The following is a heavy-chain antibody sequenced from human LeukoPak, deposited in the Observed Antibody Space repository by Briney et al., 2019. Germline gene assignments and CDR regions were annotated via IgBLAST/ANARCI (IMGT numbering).Heavy chain of an antibody. D-gene: IGHD6-13*01. V-gene: IGHV4-34*01. CDR1: GGSFSGYY. Sequence: KPSETLSLTCAVYGGSFSGYYWSWIRQPPGKGLEWIGEINHSGSTNYNPSLKSRVTISVDTSKNQFSLKLSSVTAADTAVYYCARRLGAKSGYSSSWAYYYYYYMDVWGKGTTVTISS. CDR2: INHSGST. CDR3: ARRLGAKSGYSSSWAYYYYYYMDV. J-gene: IGHJ6*03.